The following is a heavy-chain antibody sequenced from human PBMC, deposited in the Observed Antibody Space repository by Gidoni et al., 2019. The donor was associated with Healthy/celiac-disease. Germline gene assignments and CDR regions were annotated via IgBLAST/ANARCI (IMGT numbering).Heavy chain of an antibody. V-gene: IGHV1-69*06. D-gene: IGHD5-18*01. Sequence: QVQLVHSGAEVTKPGSSVTVSFKASGVSSSSYAISWVRQAPGQGLEWLGGIIPSCGTENYAEKFEGRVTITADKSTRTAYMELISLRAEDTAVYYCAREEGYSYGYPLNYDGMDVWGKGTTVTVSS. CDR1: GVSSSSYA. J-gene: IGHJ6*04. CDR3: AREEGYSYGYPLNYDGMDV. CDR2: IIPSCGTE.